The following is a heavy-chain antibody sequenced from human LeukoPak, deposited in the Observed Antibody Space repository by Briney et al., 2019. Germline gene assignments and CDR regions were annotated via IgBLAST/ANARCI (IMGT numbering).Heavy chain of an antibody. V-gene: IGHV4-34*01. J-gene: IGHJ5*02. CDR1: GGSFSGYY. CDR3: ARVSSSSWS. D-gene: IGHD6-13*01. Sequence: SETLSLTCAVYGGSFSGYYWSWIRQPPGKGLEWIGEVNHSGSTNYNPSLKSRVTTSVDTSKNQFSLKLSSVTAADTAVYYCARVSSSSWSWGQGTLVTVSS. CDR2: VNHSGST.